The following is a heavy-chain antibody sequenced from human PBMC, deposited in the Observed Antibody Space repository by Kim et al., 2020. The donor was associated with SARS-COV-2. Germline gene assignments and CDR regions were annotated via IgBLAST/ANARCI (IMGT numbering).Heavy chain of an antibody. V-gene: IGHV1-46*01. Sequence: ASVKVSCKASGYTFTSYYMHWVRQAPGQGLEWMGIINTSGGSTSYAQKFQGRVTMTRDTSTSTVYMELSSLRSEDTAVYYCAVIAVAGSDFYYLGQGTLVAISS. J-gene: IGHJ4*02. CDR2: INTSGGST. CDR3: AVIAVAGSDFYY. CDR1: GYTFTSYY. D-gene: IGHD6-19*01.